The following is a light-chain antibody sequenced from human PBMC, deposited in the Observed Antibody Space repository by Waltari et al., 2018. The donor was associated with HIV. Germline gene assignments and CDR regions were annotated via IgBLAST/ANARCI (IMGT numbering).Light chain of an antibody. CDR1: NIGSKG. J-gene: IGLJ1*01. CDR3: QVCDTSNDHPYV. V-gene: IGLV3-21*02. Sequence: SYVLTQPPSVSVAPGQTASITCGGNNIGSKGVHWYQQKPGQAPVLVVDDDSGRPSRIPERFSGSNSGNTATLTISTVEAGDEADYYCQVCDTSNDHPYVFGTGTKVTVL. CDR2: DDS.